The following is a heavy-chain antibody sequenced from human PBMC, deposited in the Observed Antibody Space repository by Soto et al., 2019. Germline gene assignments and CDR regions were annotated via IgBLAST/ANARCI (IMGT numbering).Heavy chain of an antibody. D-gene: IGHD2-15*01. CDR2: INHSGST. J-gene: IGHJ6*02. Sequence: SETLSLTCAVYGGSFSGYYWSWIRQPPGKGLEWIGEINHSGSTNYNPSLKSRVTISVDTSKNQFSLKLSSVTAADTAVYYCARGGSVGNDPYYYYYGMDVSGQGTTVTVSS. CDR1: GGSFSGYY. CDR3: ARGGSVGNDPYYYYYGMDV. V-gene: IGHV4-34*01.